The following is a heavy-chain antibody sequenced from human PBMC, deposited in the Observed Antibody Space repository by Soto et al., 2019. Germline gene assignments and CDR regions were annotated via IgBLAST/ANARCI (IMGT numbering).Heavy chain of an antibody. D-gene: IGHD4-17*01. CDR2: IWYDGSNK. CDR3: ARYTVTTGFDY. CDR1: GFTFSSYG. J-gene: IGHJ4*02. Sequence: QVQLVESGGGVVQPGRSLRLSCAASGFTFSSYGMHWVSQAPGKGLEWVAVIWYDGSNKYYADSVKGGVTISRDNSKNTLYLQMNSLRAEDTAVYYCARYTVTTGFDYWGQGTLVTVSS. V-gene: IGHV3-33*01.